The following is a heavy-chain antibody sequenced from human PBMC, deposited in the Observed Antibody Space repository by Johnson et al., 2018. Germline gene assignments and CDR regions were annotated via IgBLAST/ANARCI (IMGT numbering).Heavy chain of an antibody. CDR3: SRDSVTGAGERHAPWLVGYFQH. CDR2: IYSGGIT. CDR1: RFTVSSNY. D-gene: IGHD6-19*01. Sequence: VQLVEAGGGLIQPRGSLRLSCAASRFTVSSNYMSWVRQPPGKGLEWVSVIYSGGITYYVDSVTGRFTISRDNSKNQLDLQMNSQRAEAPAVYYCSRDSVTGAGERHAPWLVGYFQHWGQGTLVTVSS. V-gene: IGHV3-53*01. J-gene: IGHJ1*01.